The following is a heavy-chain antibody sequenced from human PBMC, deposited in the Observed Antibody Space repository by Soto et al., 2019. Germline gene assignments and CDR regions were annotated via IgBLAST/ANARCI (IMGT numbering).Heavy chain of an antibody. CDR1: GFTFSDYY. J-gene: IGHJ6*03. D-gene: IGHD5-12*01. Sequence: QVQLVESGGGLVKPGGSLRLSCAASGFTFSDYYMSWIRQAPGKGLEWVSYISSSGSTIYYADSVKGRFTISRDNAKNSLYLQMNSLRAEDTAAYYCARDRAVATKVYYYYYMDVWGKGTTVTVSS. CDR2: ISSSGSTI. CDR3: ARDRAVATKVYYYYYMDV. V-gene: IGHV3-11*01.